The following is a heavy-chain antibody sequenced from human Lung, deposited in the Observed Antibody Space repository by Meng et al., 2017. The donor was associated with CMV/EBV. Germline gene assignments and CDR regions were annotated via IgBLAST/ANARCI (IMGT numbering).Heavy chain of an antibody. CDR3: ARDPPFGALDY. D-gene: IGHD3-10*01. J-gene: IGHJ4*02. CDR1: GSTFSNSY. CDR2: IKYDGSEK. Sequence: GSSLKFSCIASGSTFSNSYMSWMRQPPGKGLEWVANIKYDGSEKAYVDSVKGRFTISRDNTKSSSYLQMNSLTAEDTAVYYCARDPPFGALDYWGQGTLVTVSS. V-gene: IGHV3-7*01.